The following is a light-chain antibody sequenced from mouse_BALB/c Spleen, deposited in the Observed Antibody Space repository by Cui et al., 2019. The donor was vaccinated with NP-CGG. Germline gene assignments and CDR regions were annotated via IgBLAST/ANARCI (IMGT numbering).Light chain of an antibody. CDR2: GTN. J-gene: IGLJ1*01. V-gene: IGLV1*01. CDR3: ALWYSNHWV. CDR1: TGAVTTSNY. Sequence: VVTQESALTTSPGETVTLTCRSNTGAVTTSNYANWVQEKPDHLFSGLIGGTNNRAPGVPARFSGSLIGDKAALTITGAQTEDETIYFCALWYSNHWVFGGGTKLTVL.